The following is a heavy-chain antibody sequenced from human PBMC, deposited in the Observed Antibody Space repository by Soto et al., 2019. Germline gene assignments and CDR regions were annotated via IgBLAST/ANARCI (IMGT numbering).Heavy chain of an antibody. CDR3: ARLRTQGYCISSSCCEGMDV. CDR1: GYTFTSYY. D-gene: IGHD2-2*01. CDR2: INPSGGST. V-gene: IGHV1-46*01. Sequence: APVKVSCKASGYTFTSYYMHWVRQAPGQGLEWMGIINPSGGSTSYAQKFQGRVTMTRDTSTSTVYMELSSLRSEDTAVYYCARLRTQGYCISSSCCEGMDVWGQGTTVTVSS. J-gene: IGHJ6*02.